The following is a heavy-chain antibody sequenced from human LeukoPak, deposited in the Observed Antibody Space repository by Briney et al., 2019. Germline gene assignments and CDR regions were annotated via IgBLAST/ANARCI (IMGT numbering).Heavy chain of an antibody. V-gene: IGHV3-11*04. Sequence: PGGSLRLSCAPSGFTFTIAXMSXVXQAPGXXLEWVSYIGSSGTLMYYADSVKGRFTISRDNAKNSLYLQMNSLRAEDTAVYYCARGWAGNYWGQGTLVTVSS. CDR2: IGSSGTLM. CDR1: GFTFTIAX. J-gene: IGHJ4*02. D-gene: IGHD6-19*01. CDR3: ARGWAGNY.